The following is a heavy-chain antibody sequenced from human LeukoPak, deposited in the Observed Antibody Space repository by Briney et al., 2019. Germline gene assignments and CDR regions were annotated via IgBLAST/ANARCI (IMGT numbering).Heavy chain of an antibody. Sequence: GGSLRLSRSPSGFSPGSYSMNCVRHTPGKGLEWVSSISTTSTYTSYADSVRGRFTVSRVSSFSLQMNSLRVEDTAVYFCARTTYCPSSSCLVGCGLDIFGQG. CDR1: GFSPGSYS. D-gene: IGHD2-21*01. J-gene: IGHJ6*02. CDR3: ARTTYCPSSSCLVGCGLDI. V-gene: IGHV3-21*01. CDR2: ISTTSTYT.